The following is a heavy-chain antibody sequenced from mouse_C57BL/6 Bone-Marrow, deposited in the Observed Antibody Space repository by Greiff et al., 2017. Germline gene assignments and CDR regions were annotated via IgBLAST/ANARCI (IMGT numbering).Heavy chain of an antibody. V-gene: IGHV1-7*01. CDR1: GYTFTSYW. Sequence: VKVVESGAELAKPGASVKLSCKASGYTFTSYWMHWVKQRPGQGLEWIGYINPSSGYTKYNQKFKDKATLTADKSSSTAYMQLSSLTYEDSAVYYCASEDYDGSSLYYYAMDYWGQGTSVTVSS. CDR3: ASEDYDGSSLYYYAMDY. CDR2: INPSSGYT. J-gene: IGHJ4*01. D-gene: IGHD1-1*01.